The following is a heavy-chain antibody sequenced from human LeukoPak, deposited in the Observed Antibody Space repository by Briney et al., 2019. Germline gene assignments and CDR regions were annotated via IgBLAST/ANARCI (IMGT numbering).Heavy chain of an antibody. V-gene: IGHV4-4*07. CDR3: ARDRNPTTNYCFDP. CDR1: GGSISTYY. J-gene: IGHJ5*02. CDR2: IYTSGST. Sequence: SETLSLTCSVSGGSISTYYGSWIRPPAGKGLEWIGRIYTSGSTNYNLCLKTRVTMSVDTSKKQFSLKLSSVTAADTAVYYCARDRNPTTNYCFDPWGQGTLVTVSS. D-gene: IGHD1-14*01.